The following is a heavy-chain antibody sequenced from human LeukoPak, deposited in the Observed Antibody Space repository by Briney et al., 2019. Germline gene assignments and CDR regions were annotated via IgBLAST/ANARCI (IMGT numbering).Heavy chain of an antibody. CDR3: ARVGVDDSGNIIKYFFDY. V-gene: IGHV4-39*07. CDR1: GGSISSSIYY. D-gene: IGHD4-23*01. CDR2: IYHSGNT. Sequence: PSETLSLTCTVSGGSISSSIYYWGWIRQPPGKGLELIGNIYHSGNTYYNPSLKSRVIISVDTSKNQFSLKLSPVTAADTAVYYCARVGVDDSGNIIKYFFDYWGQGTLVTVSS. J-gene: IGHJ4*02.